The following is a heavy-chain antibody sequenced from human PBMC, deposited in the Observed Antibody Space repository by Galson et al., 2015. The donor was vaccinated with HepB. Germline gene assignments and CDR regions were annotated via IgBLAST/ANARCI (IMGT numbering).Heavy chain of an antibody. Sequence: SLRLSCAASGFTFSSYGMHWVRQAPGKGLEWVAVIWYDGSNKYYADSVKGRFTISRDNSKNTLYLHMNSLRAEDTAVYYCARARGYSYGYGMDVWGQGTTVTVS. CDR1: GFTFSSYG. J-gene: IGHJ6*02. D-gene: IGHD5-18*01. CDR3: ARARGYSYGYGMDV. V-gene: IGHV3-33*08. CDR2: IWYDGSNK.